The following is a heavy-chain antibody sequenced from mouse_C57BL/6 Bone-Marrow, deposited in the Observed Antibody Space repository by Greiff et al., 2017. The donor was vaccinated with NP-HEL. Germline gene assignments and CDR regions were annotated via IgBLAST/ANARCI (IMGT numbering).Heavy chain of an antibody. V-gene: IGHV5-17*01. CDR1: GFTFSDYG. Sequence: EVHLVESGGGLVKPGGSLKLSCAASGFTFSDYGMHWVRQAPEKGLEWVAYISSGSSTIYYADTVKGRITISRDNAKNTLFLQMTSLRSEDTAMYYCARGPIYYYFFDYWGQGTTLTVSS. J-gene: IGHJ2*01. CDR2: ISSGSSTI. D-gene: IGHD1-1*01. CDR3: ARGPIYYYFFDY.